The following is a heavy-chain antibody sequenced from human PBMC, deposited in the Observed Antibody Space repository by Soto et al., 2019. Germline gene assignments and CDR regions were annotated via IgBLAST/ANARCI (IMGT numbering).Heavy chain of an antibody. D-gene: IGHD1-7*01. V-gene: IGHV4-4*02. Sequence: SETLSLTCAVSGGSFTSNNWWTWVRQPPGQGLEWIGEIYRTGSTNYNPSLKSRVTISLDKSENQFSLKVTSLTAADTAVYYCASRDPGTSVDYWGQGTLGTVS. CDR1: GGSFTSNNW. CDR3: ASRDPGTSVDY. J-gene: IGHJ4*02. CDR2: IYRTGST.